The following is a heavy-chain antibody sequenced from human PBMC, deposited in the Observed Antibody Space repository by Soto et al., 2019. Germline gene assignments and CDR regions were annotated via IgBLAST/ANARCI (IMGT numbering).Heavy chain of an antibody. CDR1: GGTFDNYA. CDR2: IIPMFETV. V-gene: IGHV1-69*13. Sequence: WASVKVSCKASGGTFDNYAVSWVRQAPGQGLEWMGGIIPMFETVNYAQRFQGRLTIAADESTSTAYMELTSLTSADTAIYFCARGLRTGNYGMDVWGQGTTVTVS. D-gene: IGHD2-15*01. J-gene: IGHJ6*02. CDR3: ARGLRTGNYGMDV.